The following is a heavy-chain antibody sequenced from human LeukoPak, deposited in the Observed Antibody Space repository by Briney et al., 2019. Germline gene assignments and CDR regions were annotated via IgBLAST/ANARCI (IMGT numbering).Heavy chain of an antibody. J-gene: IGHJ6*03. CDR2: ISSSSSYI. CDR3: AKELSPPGYYYYYYMDV. CDR1: GFTFSSYS. Sequence: GGSLRLSCAASGFTFSSYSMNWVRQAPGKGLEWVSSISSSSSYIYYADSVKGRFTISRDNAKNSLYLQMNSLRAEDTAVYYCAKELSPPGYYYYYYMDVWGKGTTVTVSS. V-gene: IGHV3-21*04.